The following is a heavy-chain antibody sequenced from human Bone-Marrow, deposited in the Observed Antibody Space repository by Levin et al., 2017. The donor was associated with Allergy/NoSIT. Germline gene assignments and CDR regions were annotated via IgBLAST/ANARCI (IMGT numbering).Heavy chain of an antibody. CDR1: GFTFSNYA. V-gene: IGHV3-30-3*01. D-gene: IGHD3-22*01. CDR2: ISYDGTNK. J-gene: IGHJ4*02. CDR3: ARDKHYSESSGYYYSFDY. Sequence: GGSLRLSCAASGFTFSNYAMHWVRQAPGKGLEWVAVISYDGTNKYYIDSVKGRFTISRDNSKNTLWLQMNSLRAEDSAVYFCARDKHYSESSGYYYSFDYWGQGTLVTVSS.